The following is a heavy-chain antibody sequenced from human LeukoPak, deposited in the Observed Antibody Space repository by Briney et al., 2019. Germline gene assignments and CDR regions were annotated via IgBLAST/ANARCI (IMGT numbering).Heavy chain of an antibody. D-gene: IGHD3-22*01. CDR2: ISSSSSYI. CDR3: TRSGYRHPYHFDS. J-gene: IGHJ4*02. CDR1: GFTFSSYS. Sequence: GGSLRLSCVVSGFTFSSYSVNWVRQSPGKGLEWVSYISSSSSYIHYADSVKGRFTISRDNAKNTLSLQMNSLRVEDTAIYYCTRSGYRHPYHFDSWGQGTLVTVSS. V-gene: IGHV3-21*04.